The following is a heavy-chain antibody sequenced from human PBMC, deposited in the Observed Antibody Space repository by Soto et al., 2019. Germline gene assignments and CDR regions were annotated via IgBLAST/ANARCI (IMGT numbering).Heavy chain of an antibody. V-gene: IGHV4-4*07. Sequence: QVQLQESGPGLLKPSETLTLTCTVSGDSVTTYYWSWVRQAAGQGLQWLGRIYPSGEINYNPSLRSRLTISTDTYMNQFSPTLTSVTAADTARYSCARGQPPRGLDKWGRGILFTVSS. D-gene: IGHD2-2*01. J-gene: IGHJ4*02. CDR2: IYPSGEI. CDR1: GDSVTTYY. CDR3: ARGQPPRGLDK.